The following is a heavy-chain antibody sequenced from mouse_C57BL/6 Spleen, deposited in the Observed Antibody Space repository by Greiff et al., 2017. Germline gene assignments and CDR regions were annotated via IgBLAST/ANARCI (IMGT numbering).Heavy chain of an antibody. CDR1: GYTFTSYW. V-gene: IGHV1-61*01. D-gene: IGHD2-1*01. J-gene: IGHJ4*01. Sequence: QVQLQQPGAELVRPGSSVKLSCKASGYTFTSYWMDWVKQRPGQGLEWIGNIYPSDSEPHYNQKFKEKATLHVDKSSSTAYMQLSSLTSEDSAVYYCARNYYYAMDYWGQGTSVTVSS. CDR3: ARNYYYAMDY. CDR2: IYPSDSEP.